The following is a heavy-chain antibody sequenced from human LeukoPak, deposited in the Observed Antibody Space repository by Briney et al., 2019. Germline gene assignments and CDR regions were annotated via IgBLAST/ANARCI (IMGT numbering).Heavy chain of an antibody. Sequence: TLSLTCTVSGNSLSSGDNYWSWIRQPAGKGLEWIGRIYTSGSTNYNPSLKSRVTISGDTSKNQFSLRLSSVTAADTAVYYCARASYSYDINGWVPFDYWGQGTLVTVSS. CDR2: IYTSGST. CDR1: GNSLSSGDNY. V-gene: IGHV4-61*02. CDR3: ARASYSYDINGWVPFDY. J-gene: IGHJ4*02. D-gene: IGHD3-22*01.